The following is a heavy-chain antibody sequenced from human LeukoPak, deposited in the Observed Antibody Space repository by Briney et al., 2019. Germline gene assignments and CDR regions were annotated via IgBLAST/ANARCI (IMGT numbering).Heavy chain of an antibody. J-gene: IGHJ5*02. CDR3: ARDPPNA. D-gene: IGHD2-8*01. CDR1: GFTFSTYT. Sequence: PGGSLRLSCAASGFTFSTYTMSWVRQAPGKGLEWVSYISSSSGTIYYADSVKGRFTISRDNAKNSLYLQMNSLRAEDTAVYYCARDPPNAWGQGTLVTVSS. V-gene: IGHV3-48*04. CDR2: ISSSSGTI.